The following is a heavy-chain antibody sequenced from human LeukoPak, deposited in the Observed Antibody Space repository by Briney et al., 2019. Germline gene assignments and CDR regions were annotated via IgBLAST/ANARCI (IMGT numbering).Heavy chain of an antibody. V-gene: IGHV3-23*01. J-gene: IGHJ4*02. CDR1: GFSFFNHA. Sequence: PGGSLRLSCAATGFSFFNHAMSWVRQAPGKGLEWVSGISADGGGAYYADSVKGRFTISRDNSMNTLDMQMNSLRDEDTALYYCAKDSDGGRFWDYWGPGTLVTVSS. CDR3: AKDSDGGRFWDY. D-gene: IGHD4-23*01. CDR2: ISADGGGA.